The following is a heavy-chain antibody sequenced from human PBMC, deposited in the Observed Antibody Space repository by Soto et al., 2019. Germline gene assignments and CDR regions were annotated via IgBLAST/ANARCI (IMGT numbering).Heavy chain of an antibody. CDR3: ARGRGYTVTYDAFDI. Sequence: GGSLRLSCAASGFTFSSYSMNWVRQAPGKGLEWVSSISSSSSYIYYADSVKGRFTISRDNAKNSLYLQMNSLRAEDTAVYYCARGRGYTVTYDAFDIWGQGTMVTVSS. D-gene: IGHD4-17*01. CDR2: ISSSSSYI. V-gene: IGHV3-21*01. J-gene: IGHJ3*02. CDR1: GFTFSSYS.